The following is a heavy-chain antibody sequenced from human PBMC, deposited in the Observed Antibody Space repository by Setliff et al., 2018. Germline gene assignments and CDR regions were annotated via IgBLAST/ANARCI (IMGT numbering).Heavy chain of an antibody. J-gene: IGHJ6*02. CDR1: GFTFSNYW. CDR3: AREQYYNFWSGYYGMDV. V-gene: IGHV3-20*04. D-gene: IGHD3-3*01. Sequence: PGGSLRLSCAASGFTFSNYWMHWVRQVPGKGLEWVSTINWDGRTTGYTDSVKGRFTISRENAKNSLYLQMNSLRAEDTAVYYCAREQYYNFWSGYYGMDVWGQGTTVTVSS. CDR2: INWDGRTT.